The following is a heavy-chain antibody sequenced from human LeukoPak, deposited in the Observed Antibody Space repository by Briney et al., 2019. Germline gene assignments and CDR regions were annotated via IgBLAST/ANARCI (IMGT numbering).Heavy chain of an antibody. Sequence: PGGSLRLSCAASGFTFRNAWMSWVRQAPGKGLEWVGRTKSKTDGGTTDYAAHGKGRVTISRDDSKNSLYLQMNRLKTEEPAVYYCTTVQSYYYDSSGYYIIDYWGQGTLVTVSS. CDR3: TTVQSYYYDSSGYYIIDY. J-gene: IGHJ4*02. D-gene: IGHD3-22*01. V-gene: IGHV3-15*01. CDR1: GFTFRNAW. CDR2: TKSKTDGGTT.